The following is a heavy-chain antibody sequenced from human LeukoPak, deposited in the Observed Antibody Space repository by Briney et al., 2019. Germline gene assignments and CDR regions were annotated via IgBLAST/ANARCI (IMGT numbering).Heavy chain of an antibody. V-gene: IGHV4-59*01. J-gene: IGHJ2*01. Sequence: SETLSLTRAVSGGSLSIYYWSWVRHPPGKGLEGIGDIYYSASTNYNPSLMSRVTISVDTSKNQFYVKLRSVAAADRAVDYGARVARTIYCRGNYWYFDLWGRGTLVTVSS. CDR3: ARVARTIYCRGNYWYFDL. CDR2: IYYSAST. D-gene: IGHD3-3*01. CDR1: GGSLSIYY.